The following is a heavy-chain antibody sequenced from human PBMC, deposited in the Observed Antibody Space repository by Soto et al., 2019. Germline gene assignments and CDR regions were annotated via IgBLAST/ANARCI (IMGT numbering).Heavy chain of an antibody. Sequence: PGGSLRLSCAASGFTFSSYGMHWVRQAPGKGLEWVAVISYDGSNKYYADSVKGRFTISRDNSKNTLYLQMNSLRAEDTAVYYCAKDLGQDCSGGSCYPNNWFDPWGQGTLVTSPQ. J-gene: IGHJ5*02. CDR3: AKDLGQDCSGGSCYPNNWFDP. D-gene: IGHD2-15*01. CDR2: ISYDGSNK. CDR1: GFTFSSYG. V-gene: IGHV3-30*18.